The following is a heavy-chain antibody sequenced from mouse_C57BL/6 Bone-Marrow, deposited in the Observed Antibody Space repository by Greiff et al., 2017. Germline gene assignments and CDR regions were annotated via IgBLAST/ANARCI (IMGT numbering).Heavy chain of an antibody. J-gene: IGHJ4*01. CDR3: ARARYYYGSSPYAMDY. Sequence: VNLVESGAELARPGASVKLSCKASGYTFTSYGISWVKQRTGQGLEWIGEIYPRSGNTYYNEKFKGKATLTADKSSSTAYMELRSLTSEDSAVYFCARARYYYGSSPYAMDYWGQGTSVTVSS. CDR1: GYTFTSYG. CDR2: IYPRSGNT. D-gene: IGHD1-1*01. V-gene: IGHV1-81*01.